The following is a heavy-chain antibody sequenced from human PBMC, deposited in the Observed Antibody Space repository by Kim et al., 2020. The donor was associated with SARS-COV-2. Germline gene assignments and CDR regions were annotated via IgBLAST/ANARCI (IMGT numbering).Heavy chain of an antibody. CDR1: GGSISSGSYY. V-gene: IGHV4-61*02. CDR2: IYTSGST. J-gene: IGHJ6*02. D-gene: IGHD1-26*01. Sequence: SETLSLTCTVSGGSISSGSYYWSWIRQPAGKGLEWIGRIYTSGSTNYNPSLKSRVTISVDTSKNQFSLKLSSVTAADTAVYYCARGEGASGDDYYYYGMDVWGQGTTVTVSS. CDR3: ARGEGASGDDYYYYGMDV.